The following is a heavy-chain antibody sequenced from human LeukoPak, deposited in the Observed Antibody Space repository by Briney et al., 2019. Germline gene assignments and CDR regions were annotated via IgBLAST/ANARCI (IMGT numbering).Heavy chain of an antibody. D-gene: IGHD2-15*01. V-gene: IGHV3-48*01. J-gene: IGHJ3*02. Sequence: PGGSLRLSCVGSGFTFSNYLMNWVRQAPGKGLEWVSFISSIGGTIYYADSVKGRFTVSRDNAKKSLLLQMNSLRAEDTALYYCARGYSRAAFDIWGQGTMVTVSS. CDR2: ISSIGGTI. CDR1: GFTFSNYL. CDR3: ARGYSRAAFDI.